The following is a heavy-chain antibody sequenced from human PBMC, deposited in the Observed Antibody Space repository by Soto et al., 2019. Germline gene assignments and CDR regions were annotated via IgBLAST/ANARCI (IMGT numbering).Heavy chain of an antibody. J-gene: IGHJ4*02. V-gene: IGHV4-30-2*01. Sequence: SETLSLTCAVSGGSISSGGYSWSWIRQPPGKGLEWIGYIYHIGSTYYNPSLKSRVTISVDRSKNQFSLKLSSVTAADTAVYYCARVRREYDNSGPVDYWGQGTLVTVSS. CDR2: IYHIGST. CDR3: ARVRREYDNSGPVDY. D-gene: IGHD3-22*01. CDR1: GGSISSGGYS.